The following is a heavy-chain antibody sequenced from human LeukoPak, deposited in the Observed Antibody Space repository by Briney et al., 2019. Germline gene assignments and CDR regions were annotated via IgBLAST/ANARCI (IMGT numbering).Heavy chain of an antibody. V-gene: IGHV3-23*01. CDR2: ISGGGGST. J-gene: IGHJ4*02. CDR1: GFTFSSYC. CDR3: AKGLISFLRDPYFDY. D-gene: IGHD3-16*01. Sequence: GGSLCLSCAASGFTFSSYCMGWVRHAPGKGLEWLSGISGGGGSTYYADSVKGCFTISRDKSKNTLYWQMNSLRAEDTAVYYFAKGLISFLRDPYFDYCGQGTLVTVSS.